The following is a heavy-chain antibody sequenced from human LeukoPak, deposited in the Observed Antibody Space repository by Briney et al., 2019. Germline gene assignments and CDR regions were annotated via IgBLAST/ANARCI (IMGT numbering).Heavy chain of an antibody. D-gene: IGHD4-17*01. V-gene: IGHV4-34*01. Sequence: SETLSLTCAVYGGSFSGYYWSWIRQPPGKGLEWIGEINHSGSTNYNPSLKSRVTISVDTSKNQFSLKLSSVTAADTAVYYCARGTVTRYYYYYYMDVWGKGTTVIVSS. CDR1: GGSFSGYY. J-gene: IGHJ6*03. CDR2: INHSGST. CDR3: ARGTVTRYYYYYYMDV.